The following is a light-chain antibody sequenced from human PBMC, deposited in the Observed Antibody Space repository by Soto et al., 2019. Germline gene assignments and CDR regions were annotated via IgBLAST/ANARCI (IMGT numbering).Light chain of an antibody. CDR3: QQNAITPPWT. CDR2: AAS. V-gene: IGKV1-39*01. CDR1: QSVSRS. Sequence: DIQMTQSPSTLSASVGDRVIITCRASQSVSRSLNWYQQTAGRPPKLLIFAASSLHSGVPSRFSGAGSGTHFTLTISSLQPEDFATYYCQQNAITPPWTFGQGTKVDI. J-gene: IGKJ1*01.